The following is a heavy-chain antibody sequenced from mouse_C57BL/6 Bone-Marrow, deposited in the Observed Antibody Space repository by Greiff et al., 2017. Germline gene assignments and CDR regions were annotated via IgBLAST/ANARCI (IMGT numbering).Heavy chain of an antibody. J-gene: IGHJ1*03. D-gene: IGHD2-1*01. CDR1: GYTFTSYW. CDR3: AYYGNYNWYFEV. CDR2: IYPGSGST. Sequence: VQLQQPGAELVKPGASVKMSCKASGYTFTSYWITWVKQRPGQGLEWIGDIYPGSGSTNYNEKFKSKATLTVDTSSSTAYMQLSSLTSADSAVFYCAYYGNYNWYFEVWGTGTTVTVSS. V-gene: IGHV1-55*01.